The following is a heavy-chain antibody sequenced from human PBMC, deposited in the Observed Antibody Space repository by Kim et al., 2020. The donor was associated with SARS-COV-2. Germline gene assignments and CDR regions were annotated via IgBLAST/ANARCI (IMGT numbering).Heavy chain of an antibody. V-gene: IGHV1-46*01. CDR1: GYTFTNYY. J-gene: IGHJ4*02. CDR3: ARDLGDIKVPGDY. D-gene: IGHD2-15*01. CDR2: INPSGGST. Sequence: ASVKVSCKASGYTFTNYYMHWVRQAPGQGLEWMGIINPSGGSTNYAQKFQGRVTVTRDTSTSTVYMELSSLRSDDTAVYYCARDLGDIKVPGDYWGQGTLVTVSS.